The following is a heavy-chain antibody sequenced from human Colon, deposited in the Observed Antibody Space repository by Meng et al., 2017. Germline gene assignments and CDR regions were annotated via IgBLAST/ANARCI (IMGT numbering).Heavy chain of an antibody. Sequence: HGAGPALGGTSENCSLTCVVSVRSVTFVVYWWCRIRQPPGKGLEWIGYSYYTGTTKYHPPPKSRVTISDNTSQNQFSLKPSTVTSADPAVYSCVRDDLFTSGSRFCFDYWGQGALVTVSS. CDR2: SYYTGTT. CDR1: VRSVTFVVYW. V-gene: IGHV4-61*08. D-gene: IGHD6-19*01. J-gene: IGHJ4*02. CDR3: VRDDLFTSGSRFCFDY.